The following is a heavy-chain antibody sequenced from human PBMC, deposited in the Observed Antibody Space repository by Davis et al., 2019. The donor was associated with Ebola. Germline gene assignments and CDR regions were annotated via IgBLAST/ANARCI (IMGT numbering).Heavy chain of an antibody. CDR2: IYPGDSHT. J-gene: IGHJ3*02. V-gene: IGHV5-51*01. Sequence: GESLKISCKGSGYSFTDYWIGWVRQLPGKGLEWIGIIYPGDSHTRYSPSFQGQVTISADKSISTAYLQWSSLKASDTAMYYCARLDMTTVTFDAFDIWGQGTMVTVSS. CDR3: ARLDMTTVTFDAFDI. CDR1: GYSFTDYW. D-gene: IGHD4-17*01.